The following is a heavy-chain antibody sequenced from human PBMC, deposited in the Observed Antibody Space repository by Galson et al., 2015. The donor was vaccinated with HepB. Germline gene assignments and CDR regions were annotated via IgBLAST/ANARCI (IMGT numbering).Heavy chain of an antibody. CDR2: INPNSGVT. CDR1: GYTFIAYY. V-gene: IGHV1-2*02. Sequence: SVKVSCKASGYTFIAYYMHWVRQAPGQGLEWMGWINPNSGVTNYAQRFQGRVTMTRDTSISTIYMELTRLRSDDTAVYYCARWGAMTTVTTSNWFGPWGQGTLVSVSS. D-gene: IGHD4-17*01. CDR3: ARWGAMTTVTTSNWFGP. J-gene: IGHJ5*02.